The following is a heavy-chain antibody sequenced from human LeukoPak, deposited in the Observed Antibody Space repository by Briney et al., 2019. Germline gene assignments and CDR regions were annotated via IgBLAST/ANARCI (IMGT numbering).Heavy chain of an antibody. CDR2: INQDGTEK. D-gene: IGHD6-19*01. CDR1: GFTFSSYW. CDR3: ASPGPYRSAYPY. J-gene: IGHJ4*01. V-gene: IGHV3-7*01. Sequence: QPGGSLRLSCTASGFTFSSYWMCWGRQAPGKGLEWLANINQDGTEKYSVDSVKGRFTISRDNAKNSLYLQMNSLRAEDSAVYYCASPGPYRSAYPYWGQGTLVTVSS.